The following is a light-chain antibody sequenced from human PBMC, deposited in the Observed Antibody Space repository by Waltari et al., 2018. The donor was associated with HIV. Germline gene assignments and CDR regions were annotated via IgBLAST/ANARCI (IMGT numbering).Light chain of an antibody. CDR1: SSNIGTNT. Sequence: QSVMTQPPSASATPGQTVTISCSGSSSNIGTNTVNWYQQLPGTAPKLLIYHNHRRPSGVPDRCSGSKSGTSASRAISGLQSEDEAAYYCAAWDVSLSGLWVFGGGTKLTVL. CDR3: AAWDVSLSGLWV. V-gene: IGLV1-44*01. CDR2: HNH. J-gene: IGLJ3*02.